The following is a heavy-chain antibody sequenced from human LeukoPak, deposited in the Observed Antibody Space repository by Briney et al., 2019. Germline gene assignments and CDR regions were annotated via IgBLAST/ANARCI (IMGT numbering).Heavy chain of an antibody. CDR3: ARGERFGYFDY. Sequence: GGSLRLSCATSGFTFSSYAMHWVRQAPGKGLEWVAVISYDGSNKYYADSVKGRFTISRDNSKNTLYLQMNSLRAEDTAVYYCARGERFGYFDYWGQGTLVTVSS. CDR2: ISYDGSNK. V-gene: IGHV3-30*04. D-gene: IGHD3-10*01. CDR1: GFTFSSYA. J-gene: IGHJ4*02.